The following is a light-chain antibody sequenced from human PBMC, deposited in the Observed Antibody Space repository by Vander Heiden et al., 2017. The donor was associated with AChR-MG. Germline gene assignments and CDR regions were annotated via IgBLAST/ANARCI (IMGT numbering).Light chain of an antibody. V-gene: IGKV1-5*03. Sequence: TQTTQSPSTLSSSVGDKFTTTCRASQSISNWLAWYQQKPGKVPKLLIYTASSLESGVPSRFSGSGSGTEFTLTISSLQPDDSATYYCQQYNSYPHIFGQGTKLEIK. CDR2: TAS. CDR3: QQYNSYPHI. J-gene: IGKJ2*01. CDR1: QSISNW.